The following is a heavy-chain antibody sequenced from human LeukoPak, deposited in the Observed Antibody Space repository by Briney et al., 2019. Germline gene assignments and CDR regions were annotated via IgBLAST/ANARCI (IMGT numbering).Heavy chain of an antibody. CDR3: ARGRGYGEFDY. CDR2: ISSSSTYI. D-gene: IGHD5-12*01. CDR1: GFTFSSDS. V-gene: IGHV3-21*01. J-gene: IGHJ4*02. Sequence: GGSLRLSCAASGFTFSSDSMNWVRQAPGKGLEWVSSISSSSTYIYYADSVKGRFTISRDNAKNSLYLQMNSLRAEDTAVYYCARGRGYGEFDYWGQGTLVTVSS.